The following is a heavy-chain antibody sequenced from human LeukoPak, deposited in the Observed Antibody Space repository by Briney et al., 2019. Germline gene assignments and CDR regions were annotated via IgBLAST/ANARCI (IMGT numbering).Heavy chain of an antibody. D-gene: IGHD3-10*01. CDR3: ARDSALWFGERFDY. J-gene: IGHJ4*02. CDR1: GGTFSSYA. CDR2: IIPIFGTA. V-gene: IGHV1-69*06. Sequence: GASVKLSCKASGGTFSSYAISWVRQAPGQGLEWMGRIIPIFGTANYAQKFQGRVTITADRSTSTAYMELSSLRSEGTAVYYCARDSALWFGERFDYWGQGTLVTVSS.